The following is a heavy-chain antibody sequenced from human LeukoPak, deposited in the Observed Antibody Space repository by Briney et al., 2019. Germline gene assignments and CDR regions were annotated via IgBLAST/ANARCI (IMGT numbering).Heavy chain of an antibody. CDR2: IYYSGST. V-gene: IGHV4-59*01. CDR3: ARDRGSSSGNYYGMDV. CDR1: GGSISSYY. D-gene: IGHD6-13*01. J-gene: IGHJ6*02. Sequence: KPSETLSLTCTVSGGSISSYYWSWIRQPPGKGLEWIGYIYYSGSTNYNPSLKSRVTISVDTSKNQFSLKLSSVTAADTAVYYCARDRGSSSGNYYGMDVWGQGTTVTVSS.